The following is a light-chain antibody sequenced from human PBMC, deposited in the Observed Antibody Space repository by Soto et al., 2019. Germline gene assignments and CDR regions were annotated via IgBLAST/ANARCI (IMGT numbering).Light chain of an antibody. CDR2: AAS. CDR1: QGISTY. CDR3: QKYNSAPPD. J-gene: IGKJ4*01. V-gene: IGKV1-27*01. Sequence: DIQMTQSPSSPSASVGDRVTITCRASQGISTYLAWYRQKPGKVPKLLIYAASTLQSGVPSRFSGSGSGTDFTLTISSLQAEDVATYYCQKYNSAPPDFGGGTKVEIK.